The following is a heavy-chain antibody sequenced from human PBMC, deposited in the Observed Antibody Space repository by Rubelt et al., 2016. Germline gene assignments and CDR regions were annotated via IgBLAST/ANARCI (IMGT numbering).Heavy chain of an antibody. J-gene: IGHJ5*02. D-gene: IGHD3-10*01. CDR2: IKQDGSEK. CDR1: GFTFSSYW. Sequence: LGGSLRLSCAASGFTFSSYWMSWVRQAPGKGLEWVANIKQDGSEKYYVDSVKGRFTISRDNAKNSLYLQMNSLRAEDTAVYYCARNRGFGELFWFDPWGQGTLVTVSS. CDR3: ARNRGFGELFWFDP. V-gene: IGHV3-7*03.